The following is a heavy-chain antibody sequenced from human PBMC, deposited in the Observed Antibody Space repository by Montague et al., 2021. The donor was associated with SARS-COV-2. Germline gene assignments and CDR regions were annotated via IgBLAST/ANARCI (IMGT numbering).Heavy chain of an antibody. CDR2: ISETGGST. J-gene: IGHJ4*02. D-gene: IGHD3-16*01. CDR3: AKGLFGTSFPYFDS. V-gene: IGHV3-23*01. Sequence: SLRLSCAASGLTFRSAAMTWVRQAPGQGLEWVSTISETGGSTYYSDSVKGRFSISRDNSNNTLYLHVNSLGADDTAVYYCAKGLFGTSFPYFDSWGQGILVSVSS. CDR1: GLTFRSAA.